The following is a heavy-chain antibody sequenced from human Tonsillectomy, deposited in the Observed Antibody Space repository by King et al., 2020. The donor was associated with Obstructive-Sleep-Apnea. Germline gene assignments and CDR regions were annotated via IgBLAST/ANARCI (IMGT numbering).Heavy chain of an antibody. D-gene: IGHD5-12*01. CDR2: IKRKTDGGTT. V-gene: IGHV3-15*01. CDR1: GFTFSNAG. Sequence: VQLVESGGGLVKPGGALRLSCAASGFTFSNAGMSWVRPAPGKGLEWGGRIKRKTDGGTTDYAAPGKGGFTISRDDSKNTTYLQMNSLKTEDTAVDYCATEGYSGYGGAFDIWGQGTMVTVSS. CDR3: ATEGYSGYGGAFDI. J-gene: IGHJ3*02.